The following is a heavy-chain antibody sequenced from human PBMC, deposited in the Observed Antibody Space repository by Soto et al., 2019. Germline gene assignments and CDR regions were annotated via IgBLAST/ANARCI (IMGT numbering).Heavy chain of an antibody. Sequence: QVQLVQSGAEVKKPGASVTVSCKTSGYTFSNYGINWVRQAPGQGVEWMGWISGYNGKTNYAQTVQGRVTMTTDTSTGTVYMELRSLKSDDTAIYYCSRFIMVGGWFDPNYYHGMDVGGQGTTVTVSS. J-gene: IGHJ6*02. D-gene: IGHD6-19*01. CDR1: GYTFSNYG. CDR2: ISGYNGKT. CDR3: SRFIMVGGWFDPNYYHGMDV. V-gene: IGHV1-18*01.